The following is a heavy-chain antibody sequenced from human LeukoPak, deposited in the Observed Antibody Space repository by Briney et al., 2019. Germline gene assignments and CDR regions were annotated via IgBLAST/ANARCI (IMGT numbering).Heavy chain of an antibody. V-gene: IGHV1-2*04. CDR2: INPNSGGT. J-gene: IGHJ6*02. Sequence: ASVKVSCKASGYTFTGYYMHWVRQAPGQGLEWMGWINPNSGGTNYAQKFQGWVTMTRDTSISTAYMELSRLRSDDTAVYYCARTTSLNYGMDVWGQGTTVTVPS. D-gene: IGHD1-1*01. CDR1: GYTFTGYY. CDR3: ARTTSLNYGMDV.